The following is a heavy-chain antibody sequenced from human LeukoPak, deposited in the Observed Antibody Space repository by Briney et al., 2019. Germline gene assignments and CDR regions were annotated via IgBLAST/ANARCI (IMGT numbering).Heavy chain of an antibody. D-gene: IGHD3-3*01. V-gene: IGHV1-3*01. CDR3: ARDPVLRFLEYCFDY. CDR2: INAGNGNT. Sequence: ASVKVSCKAPGYTFTSYAMHWVRQAPGQRLEWMGWINAGNGNTKYSQKFQGRVTITRDTSASTAYVELSSLRSEDTAVYYCARDPVLRFLEYCFDYWGQGTLVTVSS. J-gene: IGHJ4*02. CDR1: GYTFTSYA.